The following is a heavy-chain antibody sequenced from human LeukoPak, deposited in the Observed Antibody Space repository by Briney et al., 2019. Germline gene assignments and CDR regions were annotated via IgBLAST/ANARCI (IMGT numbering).Heavy chain of an antibody. V-gene: IGHV3-23*01. CDR2: ISGSDTST. CDR1: GFTFSNYS. J-gene: IGHJ4*02. CDR3: TKARSASTSSCYNY. Sequence: PEGSLRLSCAASGFTFSNYSMSWVRQAPGKGLEWVSSISGSDTSTYYADSVKGRFTISRDNSKNTLELQMNSLRAEDTAVYYCTKARSASTSSCYNYWCQGILVTVSS. D-gene: IGHD2-2*02.